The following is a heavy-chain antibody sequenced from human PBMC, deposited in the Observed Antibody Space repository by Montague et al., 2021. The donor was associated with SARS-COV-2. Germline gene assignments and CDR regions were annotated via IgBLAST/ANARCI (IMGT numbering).Heavy chain of an antibody. CDR3: AKQTKYGGVEYFDY. J-gene: IGHJ4*02. V-gene: IGHV3-23*03. Sequence: SLRLSCAASGFTFSSYAMSWVRQAPGKGLEWVSVIYGSGATPYYAGSVXGRFTISRDNSKNTLSLQMNSLRAEDTAVYYCAKQTKYGGVEYFDYWGQGTLVTVSS. D-gene: IGHD4-23*01. CDR2: IYGSGATP. CDR1: GFTFSSYA.